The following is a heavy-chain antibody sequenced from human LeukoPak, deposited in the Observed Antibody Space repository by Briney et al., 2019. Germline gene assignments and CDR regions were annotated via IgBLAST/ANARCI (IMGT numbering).Heavy chain of an antibody. Sequence: PGGSLRLSCGASGFTFSNYAMSWVRQAPGKGLEWVSVIYSGGSTYYADSVKGRFTISRDNSKNTLYLQMNSLRAEDTAVYYCASSITLGPFDYWGQGALVTVSS. J-gene: IGHJ4*02. CDR3: ASSITLGPFDY. CDR2: IYSGGST. D-gene: IGHD2/OR15-2a*01. CDR1: GFTFSNYA. V-gene: IGHV3-23*03.